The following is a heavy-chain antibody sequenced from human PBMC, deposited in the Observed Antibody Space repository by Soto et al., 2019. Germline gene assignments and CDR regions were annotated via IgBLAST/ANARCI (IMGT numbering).Heavy chain of an antibody. D-gene: IGHD4-17*01. J-gene: IGHJ4*02. CDR1: GGSFSGYY. CDR3: ERQYGDYFDY. V-gene: IGHV4-34*01. CDR2: INHSGST. Sequence: PSETLSLTCAVYGGSFSGYYWSWIRQPPGKGLEWIGEINHSGSTNYNPSLKSRVTISVDTSKNQFSLKLSSVTAADTAVYYCERQYGDYFDYWGQGTLVTVSS.